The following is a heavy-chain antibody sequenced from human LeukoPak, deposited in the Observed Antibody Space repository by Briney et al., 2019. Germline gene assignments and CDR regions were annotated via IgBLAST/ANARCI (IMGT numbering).Heavy chain of an antibody. V-gene: IGHV1-69*05. D-gene: IGHD6-6*01. CDR2: IIPIFGTA. Sequence: ASVKVSCKASGGTFSSYAISWVRQAPGQGLEWMGGIIPIFGTANYAQKFQGRVTITTDESTSTAYMELTSLRSEDTAVYYCARGPTIRIAARPRYYFDYWGQGTLVTVSS. CDR3: ARGPTIRIAARPRYYFDY. J-gene: IGHJ4*02. CDR1: GGTFSSYA.